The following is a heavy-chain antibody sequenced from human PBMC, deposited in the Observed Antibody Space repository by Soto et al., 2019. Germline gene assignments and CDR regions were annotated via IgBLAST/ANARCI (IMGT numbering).Heavy chain of an antibody. CDR3: ARGYYDSSGYYSFDY. Sequence: PSETLSLTCSVSGGSIFGYYWSWIRQPPGKGLEWIGYVYYTGSTTYNPSLKSRVTMSVDTSKNQFSLKLSSVTAADTAVYYCARGYYDSSGYYSFDYWGQGTLVT. CDR2: VYYTGST. CDR1: GGSIFGYY. J-gene: IGHJ4*02. D-gene: IGHD3-22*01. V-gene: IGHV4-59*01.